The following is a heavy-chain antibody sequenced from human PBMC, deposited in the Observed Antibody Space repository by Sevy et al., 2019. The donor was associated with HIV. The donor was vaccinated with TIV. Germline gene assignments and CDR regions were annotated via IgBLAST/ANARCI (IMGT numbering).Heavy chain of an antibody. Sequence: GESLKISCKGSGYSFTSYWIGWVRQMPGKGLEWMGIIYPGDSDTRYSPSFQGQVTISADKSISTAYLQWSSLKASDTAMYYCARLFSPGYYDSSGYAEYFQHWGQRTLVTVSS. CDR2: IYPGDSDT. J-gene: IGHJ1*01. V-gene: IGHV5-51*01. CDR1: GYSFTSYW. D-gene: IGHD3-22*01. CDR3: ARLFSPGYYDSSGYAEYFQH.